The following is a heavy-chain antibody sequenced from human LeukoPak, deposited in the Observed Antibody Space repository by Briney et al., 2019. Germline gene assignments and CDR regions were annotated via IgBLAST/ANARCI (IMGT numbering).Heavy chain of an antibody. CDR2: INHSGST. CDR1: GGSISSSSYY. Sequence: SETLSLTCTVSGGSISSSSYYWSWIRQPPGKGLEWIGEINHSGSTNYNPSLKSRVTISVDTSKNQFSLKLSSVTAADTAVYYCARGAYYYDSSGYYWTNRRRSLDYWGQGTLVTVSS. V-gene: IGHV4-39*07. CDR3: ARGAYYYDSSGYYWTNRRRSLDY. D-gene: IGHD3-22*01. J-gene: IGHJ4*02.